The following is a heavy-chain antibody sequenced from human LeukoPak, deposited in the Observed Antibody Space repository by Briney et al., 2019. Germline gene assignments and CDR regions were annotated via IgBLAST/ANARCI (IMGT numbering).Heavy chain of an antibody. Sequence: SETLSLTCAVSGYSISSGYYWGWIRQPPVKGLEWIGSIYHSGSTYYNPSLKSRVTISVDTSKNQFSLKLSSVTAADTAVYYCARGYYDFWSGYNWFDPWGQGTLVTVSS. V-gene: IGHV4-38-2*01. CDR1: GYSISSGYY. J-gene: IGHJ5*02. CDR2: IYHSGST. CDR3: ARGYYDFWSGYNWFDP. D-gene: IGHD3-3*01.